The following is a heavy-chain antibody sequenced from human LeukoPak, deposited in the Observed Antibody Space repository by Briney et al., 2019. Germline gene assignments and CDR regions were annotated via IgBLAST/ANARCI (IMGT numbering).Heavy chain of an antibody. J-gene: IGHJ6*03. CDR2: IYYSGST. D-gene: IGHD2-2*01. CDR3: ARVNEVPTAKVPYYYYYMDV. V-gene: IGHV4-59*08. Sequence: SETLSLTCTVSGGSISSYYWSWIRQPPGKGLEWIGYIYYSGSTNYNPSLKSRVTISVDTSKNQFSLKLSSVTAADTAVYYCARVNEVPTAKVPYYYYYMDVWGKGTTVTISS. CDR1: GGSISSYY.